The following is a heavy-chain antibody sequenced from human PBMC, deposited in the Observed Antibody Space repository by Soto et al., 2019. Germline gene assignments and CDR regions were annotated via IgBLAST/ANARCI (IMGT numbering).Heavy chain of an antibody. CDR1: GFTFSNYN. Sequence: GGSLRLSXAASGFTFSNYNINWVRQAPGKGLEWVSSISGSSNFIYYADSVKGRFTISRDNAKNSLYLQMNSLRVEDTAVYYCATPMALPGSDYWGQGTLVTVSS. J-gene: IGHJ4*02. CDR3: ATPMALPGSDY. D-gene: IGHD3-10*01. CDR2: ISGSSNFI. V-gene: IGHV3-21*01.